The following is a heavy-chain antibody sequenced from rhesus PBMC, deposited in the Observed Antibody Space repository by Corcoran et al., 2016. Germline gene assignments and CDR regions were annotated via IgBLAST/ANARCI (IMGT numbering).Heavy chain of an antibody. CDR2: IWAVCRTT. CDR3: VRFGDTAGTVRPSLDV. Sequence: QLQLQESGPGLVKPSETLSVTCAVSGGSISSSYWSWIRQAPGKGLEWIGYIWAVCRTTTPTTSLSVRVSLLVGTSKNPCDLKLSSVPAADTAVYYCVRFGDTAGTVRPSLDVWGRGVLVTVSS. D-gene: IGHD5-42*01. J-gene: IGHJ5-2*02. CDR1: GGSISSSY. V-gene: IGHV4-169*01.